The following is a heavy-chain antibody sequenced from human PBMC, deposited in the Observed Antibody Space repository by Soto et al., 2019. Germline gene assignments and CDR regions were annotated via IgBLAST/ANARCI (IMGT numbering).Heavy chain of an antibody. V-gene: IGHV4-59*01. CDR2: IYYSGST. D-gene: IGHD5-18*01. CDR3: ARTTAMPNNWFDP. Sequence: SETLSLTCTVSGGSISSYYWSWIRQPPGKGLEWIGYIYYSGSTNYNPSLKSRVTISVNTSKNQFSLKLSSVTAADTAVYYCARTTAMPNNWFDPWGQGTLVTVSS. CDR1: GGSISSYY. J-gene: IGHJ5*02.